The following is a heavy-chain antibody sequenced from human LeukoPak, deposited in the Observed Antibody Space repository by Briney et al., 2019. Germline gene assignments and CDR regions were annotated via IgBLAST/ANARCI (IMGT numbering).Heavy chain of an antibody. CDR1: GEPFSTYY. J-gene: IGHJ5*02. CDR2: INQSGRT. V-gene: IGHV4-34*01. D-gene: IGHD4-23*01. CDR3: ARDGGSNNYWFDP. Sequence: SETLSLTCAIYGEPFSTYYGIWIRQPPGKGLEWIGEINQSGRTNYNPSLKSRVTISVDTSRNQFSLKLKSVTAADTAVYYCARDGGSNNYWFDPWGQGMLVSVSS.